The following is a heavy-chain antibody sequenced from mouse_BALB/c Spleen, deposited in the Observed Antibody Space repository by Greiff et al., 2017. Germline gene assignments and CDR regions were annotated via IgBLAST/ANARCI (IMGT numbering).Heavy chain of an antibody. CDR2: INPSTGYT. Sequence: QVQLQQSGAELAKPGASVKMSCKASGYTFTSYWMHWVKQRPGQGLEWIGYINPSTGYTEYNQKFKDKATLTADKSSSTAYMQLSSLTSEDSTVYCCARKGHYSDYWFAYWGQGTLVTVSA. J-gene: IGHJ3*01. CDR1: GYTFTSYW. V-gene: IGHV1-7*01. D-gene: IGHD1-2*01. CDR3: ARKGHYSDYWFAY.